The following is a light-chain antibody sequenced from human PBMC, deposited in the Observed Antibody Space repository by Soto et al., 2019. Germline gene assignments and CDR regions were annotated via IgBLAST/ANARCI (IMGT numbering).Light chain of an antibody. Sequence: QSALTQPRSVSGSPGQSVTISCTGTSSDVGDYNYVSWYQQHPGKAPKFIIYEVSKRPSGVPDRFSGSKSGNTASLTISGLQADDEADYYCCSYAGTYTVVFGGGTKVTVL. CDR1: SSDVGDYNY. J-gene: IGLJ2*01. V-gene: IGLV2-11*01. CDR2: EVS. CDR3: CSYAGTYTVV.